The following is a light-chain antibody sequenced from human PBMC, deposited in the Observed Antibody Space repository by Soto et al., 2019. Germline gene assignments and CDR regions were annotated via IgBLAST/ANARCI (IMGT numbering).Light chain of an antibody. Sequence: EVVMTQSPRTLALYTGERATLSCRASQSVSSSYLAWYQQKPGQSPRLLIYDTSTRATGVPARFSGSRSGTEFTLTISSLEPEDFAVYFCQQRSDWPPTFGQGTR. CDR3: QQRSDWPPT. CDR2: DTS. J-gene: IGKJ5*01. CDR1: QSVSSSY. V-gene: IGKV3D-20*02.